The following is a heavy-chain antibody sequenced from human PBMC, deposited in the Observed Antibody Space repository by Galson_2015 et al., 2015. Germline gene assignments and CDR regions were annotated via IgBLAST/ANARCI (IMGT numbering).Heavy chain of an antibody. Sequence: SLRLSCAASGFSVSSNYMTWVRQAPGKGLDWVSVIYNDGAAYYADSVEGRFTISRDNSKNTLYLQMYSLRAEDMAVYYCARGLSVVAPGAYYFYGMDVWGQGTTVTVSS. J-gene: IGHJ6*02. CDR1: GFSVSSNY. V-gene: IGHV3-53*01. CDR2: IYNDGAA. CDR3: ARGLSVVAPGAYYFYGMDV. D-gene: IGHD2-2*01.